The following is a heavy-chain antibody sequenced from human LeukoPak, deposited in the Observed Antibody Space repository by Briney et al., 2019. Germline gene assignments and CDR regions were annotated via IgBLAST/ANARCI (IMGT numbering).Heavy chain of an antibody. V-gene: IGHV3-7*01. J-gene: IGHJ4*02. D-gene: IGHD3-22*01. CDR2: IRQDGNEK. Sequence: GGSLRLSCVVSGFTFRNYWMSWVRQAPGKGLEWVANIRQDGNEKYYVDSVKGRFTISGDNAKNALYLQMSSLRAEDTAVYYCAKAPGYYDSSGYYYAHYYFDYWGQGTLVTVSS. CDR1: GFTFRNYW. CDR3: AKAPGYYDSSGYYYAHYYFDY.